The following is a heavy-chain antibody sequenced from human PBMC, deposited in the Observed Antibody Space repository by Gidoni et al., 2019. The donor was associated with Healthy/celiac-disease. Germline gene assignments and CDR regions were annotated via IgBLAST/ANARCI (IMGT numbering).Heavy chain of an antibody. CDR2: ISCSGGST. D-gene: IGHD3-16*01. Sequence: EVQLLESGGGLVQPAGSLSLSCAASGFPFSSYAMRWFRQAPGKGLEWVSAISCSGGSTDYADSVKGRFTISRDNSKNTLYLQMNSLRAEDTAVYYCAKAQVSQAGVSLGPERGYFDYWGQGTLVTVSS. V-gene: IGHV3-23*01. CDR1: GFPFSSYA. J-gene: IGHJ4*02. CDR3: AKAQVSQAGVSLGPERGYFDY.